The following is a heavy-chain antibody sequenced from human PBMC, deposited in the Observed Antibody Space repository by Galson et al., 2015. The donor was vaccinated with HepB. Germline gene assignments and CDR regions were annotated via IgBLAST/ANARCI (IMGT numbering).Heavy chain of an antibody. CDR2: IYPGDSDT. D-gene: IGHD4-17*01. V-gene: IGHV5-51*01. J-gene: IGHJ3*02. CDR3: ARHKARRYGDLDAFDI. CDR1: GYSFTSYW. Sequence: QSGAEVKKPGESLKISCKGSGYSFTSYWIGWVRQMPGKGLEWMGIIYPGDSDTRYSPSFQGQVTISADKSISTAYLQWSSLKASDTAMYYCARHKARRYGDLDAFDIWGQGTMVTVSS.